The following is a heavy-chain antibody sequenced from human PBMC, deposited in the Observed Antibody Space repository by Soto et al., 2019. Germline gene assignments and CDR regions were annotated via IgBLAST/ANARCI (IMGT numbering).Heavy chain of an antibody. CDR3: AQVSGGPNDY. Sequence: QVQLVESGGGVVQPGRSLRLSCAASGFTFSSYGMHWVRQAPGKGLAWVAVISYDVSNKYYSDSVKGRFTISRDNSKNTLYLQKNSRRAEDTAVYYYAQVSGGPNDYWGQGTLVTVSS. J-gene: IGHJ4*02. V-gene: IGHV3-30*18. CDR2: ISYDVSNK. CDR1: GFTFSSYG.